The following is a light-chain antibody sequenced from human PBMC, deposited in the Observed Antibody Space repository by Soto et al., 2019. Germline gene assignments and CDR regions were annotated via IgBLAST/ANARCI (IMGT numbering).Light chain of an antibody. CDR1: QSISSW. CDR3: QQYNSYL. J-gene: IGKJ3*01. V-gene: IGKV1-5*01. CDR2: DAS. Sequence: DIQMTQSPSTLSASVGDRVTITCRASQSISSWLAWYQQKPGKAPKLLIYDASSLESGVPSRFSGSGAGTEFTLSISSRQPDDFAPYYCQQYNSYLLGPVTKVDIK.